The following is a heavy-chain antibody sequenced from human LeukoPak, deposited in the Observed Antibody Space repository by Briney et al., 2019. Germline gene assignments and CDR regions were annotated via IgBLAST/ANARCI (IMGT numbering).Heavy chain of an antibody. V-gene: IGHV3-23*01. J-gene: IGHJ4*02. CDR1: GFTFSSYA. CDR2: ISGSGGST. D-gene: IGHD3-22*01. CDR3: AKEAKDYYDSSGYYPTSFDY. Sequence: GGSLRLSCAASGFTFSSYAMSWVRQAPGKGLEWVSAISGSGGSTYYADSVKGRFTISRDNSKNTLYLQMNGLRAEDTAVYYCAKEAKDYYDSSGYYPTSFDYWGRGTLVTVSS.